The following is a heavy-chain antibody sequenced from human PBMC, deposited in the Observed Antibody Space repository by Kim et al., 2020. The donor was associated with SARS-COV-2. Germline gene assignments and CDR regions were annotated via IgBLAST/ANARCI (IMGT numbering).Heavy chain of an antibody. Sequence: GGSLRLSCAASGFIFRNYAMSWVRQAPGKGLEWVSSITGGGEKTHYADSVKGRFTISRDNSKNTMNLQINSLTAEDTAVYYCANHQNHGYWNGPVEFWGPGSLVTVSS. J-gene: IGHJ4*02. V-gene: IGHV3-23*01. CDR3: ANHQNHGYWNGPVEF. CDR1: GFIFRNYA. CDR2: ITGGGEKT. D-gene: IGHD3-3*01.